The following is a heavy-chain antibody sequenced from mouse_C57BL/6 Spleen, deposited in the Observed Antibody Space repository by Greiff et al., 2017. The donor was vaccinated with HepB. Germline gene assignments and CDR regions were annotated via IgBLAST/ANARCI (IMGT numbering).Heavy chain of an antibody. CDR1: GYAFSSSW. J-gene: IGHJ2*01. CDR3: ARSRY. CDR2: IYPGDGDT. Sequence: VQLQQSGPELVKPGASVKISCKASGYAFSSSWMNWVKQRPGKGLEWIGRIYPGDGDTNYNGKFKDKATLTADKSSSTAYMQLSSLTSVDSAVYFCARSRYWGQGTTLTVSS. V-gene: IGHV1-82*01.